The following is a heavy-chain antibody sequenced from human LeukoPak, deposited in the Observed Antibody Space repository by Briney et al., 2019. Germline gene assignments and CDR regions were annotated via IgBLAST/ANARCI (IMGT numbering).Heavy chain of an antibody. CDR2: INPNSGGT. D-gene: IGHD4-17*01. J-gene: IGHJ4*02. CDR3: ARHDYGDYVGYFDY. V-gene: IGHV1-2*02. CDR1: GYTFTGYY. Sequence: ASAKVSCKASGYTFTGYYMHWVRQAPGQGLEWMGWINPNSGGTNYAQKFQGRVTMTRDTSISTAYMELSGLRSDDTAVYYCARHDYGDYVGYFDYWGQGTLVTVSS.